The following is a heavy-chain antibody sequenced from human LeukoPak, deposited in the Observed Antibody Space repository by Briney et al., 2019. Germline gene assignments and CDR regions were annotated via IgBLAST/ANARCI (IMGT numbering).Heavy chain of an antibody. J-gene: IGHJ5*02. CDR3: ARDAYSSSWYRINNWFDP. V-gene: IGHV1-2*02. D-gene: IGHD6-13*01. CDR2: INPNSGGT. CDR1: GYTFTGYY. Sequence: ASVKVSCKASGYTFTGYYMHWVRQAPGQGLEWMGWINPNSGGTNYAQKFQGRVTMTRETSISTAYMELSRLTSDDAAVYYCARDAYSSSWYRINNWFDPWGQGTLVTVSS.